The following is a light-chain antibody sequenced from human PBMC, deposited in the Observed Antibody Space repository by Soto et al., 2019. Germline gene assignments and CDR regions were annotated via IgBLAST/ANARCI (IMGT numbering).Light chain of an antibody. J-gene: IGLJ2*01. CDR1: NSDIGGFPY. Sequence: QYALTQPASVSGSPGQSITISCTGTNSDIGGFPYVSWYQQHPGKAPKLMIYEVSNRPSGVSNRFSGSKSGNTASLTISGLQAEDEADYYCTSYTVSTTVLFGGGTKLTVL. V-gene: IGLV2-14*01. CDR3: TSYTVSTTVL. CDR2: EVS.